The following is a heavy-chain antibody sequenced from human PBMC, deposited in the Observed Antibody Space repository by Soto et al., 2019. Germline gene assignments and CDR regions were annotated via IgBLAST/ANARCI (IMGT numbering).Heavy chain of an antibody. V-gene: IGHV4-61*01. CDR3: ARDLGSAGIDY. CDR2: MYYSGGT. Sequence: QVQLQESGPGLVKPSETLSLTCTVSGGSVSSGSYYWSWIRQPPGKGLEWIGYMYYSGGTNYNPSLKSRVTISVDTSKNQFSLRLSSVTAADTAGYFCARDLGSAGIDYWGQGTLVTVSS. D-gene: IGHD2-15*01. J-gene: IGHJ4*02. CDR1: GGSVSSGSYY.